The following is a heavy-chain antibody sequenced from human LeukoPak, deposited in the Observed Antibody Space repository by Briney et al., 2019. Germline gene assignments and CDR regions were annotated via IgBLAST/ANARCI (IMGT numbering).Heavy chain of an antibody. V-gene: IGHV4-59*01. D-gene: IGHD3-16*01. Sequence: PSETLSLTCSVSGGSISSYYGGWIRQPPGKGLEWIGYIYYSGSTNYNPSLKSRVTISLDTSKSQFSLKLTSVTAADTAVYYCARAPIPYDRSRTDYRFDPWGQGTLVTVAS. CDR1: GGSISSYY. CDR3: ARAPIPYDRSRTDYRFDP. J-gene: IGHJ5*02. CDR2: IYYSGST.